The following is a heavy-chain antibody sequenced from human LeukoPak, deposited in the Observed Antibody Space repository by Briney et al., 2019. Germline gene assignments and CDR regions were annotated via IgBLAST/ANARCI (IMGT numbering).Heavy chain of an antibody. CDR1: GYTFTSSG. V-gene: IGHV1-18*01. J-gene: IGHJ4*02. D-gene: IGHD2-2*01. Sequence: ASVKVSCKASGYTFTSSGISWVRQAPGQGLEWMGWISAYNGNTNYAQKLQGRVTMTTDTSTSTAYMELRSLRSDDTAVYYCARGGYCSSTSCYPALDYWSQGTQVTVSS. CDR2: ISAYNGNT. CDR3: ARGGYCSSTSCYPALDY.